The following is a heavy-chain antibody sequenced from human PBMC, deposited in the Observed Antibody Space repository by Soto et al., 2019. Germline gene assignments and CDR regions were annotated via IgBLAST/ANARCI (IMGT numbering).Heavy chain of an antibody. CDR1: GGSINSYY. V-gene: IGHV4-59*12. CDR2: INHSGST. Sequence: QVQLQESGPGLVKPSETLSLTCTVSGGSINSYYWSWIRQPPGKGLEWLGEINHSGSTNYNPSLKSRVTISVDTSKNQFSLKLSSVTAADTAVYYCARVERGGFDYWGQGTLVTVSS. D-gene: IGHD2-15*01. CDR3: ARVERGGFDY. J-gene: IGHJ4*02.